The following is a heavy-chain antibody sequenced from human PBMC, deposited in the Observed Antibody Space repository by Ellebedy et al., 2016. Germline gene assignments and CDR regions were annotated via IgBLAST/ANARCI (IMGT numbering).Heavy chain of an antibody. Sequence: SETLSLTCTVSGGSISSSSYYWGWIRQPPGKGLEWIGSIYYSGSTYYNPSLKSRVTISVDTSKNQFSLKLSSVTAADTAVYYCAAGELRVFDIWGQGTMVTVSS. D-gene: IGHD1-26*01. V-gene: IGHV4-39*07. CDR1: GGSISSSSYY. CDR3: AAGELRVFDI. J-gene: IGHJ3*02. CDR2: IYYSGST.